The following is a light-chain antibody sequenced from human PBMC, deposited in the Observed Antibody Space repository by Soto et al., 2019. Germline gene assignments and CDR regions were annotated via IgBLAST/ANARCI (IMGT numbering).Light chain of an antibody. V-gene: IGKV4-1*01. CDR3: QPYNNWPLT. Sequence: TQSQDSLALSLGERATINCKSSRSLLYNPNNKNYLAWYQHKPGQTPRLLIYDTSTRATGVPTRFSGSRSGAEFTLTINSLQSEDFAVYYCQPYNNWPLTFGGGTKVDIK. CDR2: DTS. J-gene: IGKJ4*01. CDR1: RSLLYNPNNKNY.